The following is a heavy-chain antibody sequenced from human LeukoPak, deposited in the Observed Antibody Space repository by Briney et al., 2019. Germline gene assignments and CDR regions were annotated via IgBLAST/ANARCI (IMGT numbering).Heavy chain of an antibody. CDR3: ARSRSPKEDYYGMDV. J-gene: IGHJ6*04. CDR2: IWYDGSNK. V-gene: IGHV3-33*01. D-gene: IGHD1-26*01. Sequence: GRSLRLSCAASGFTFSSYGMHWVRQAPGKGLEWVAVIWYDGSNKYYADSVKGRFTISRDNSKNTLYLQMNSLRAEDTAVYYRARSRSPKEDYYGMDVWGKGTTVTVSS. CDR1: GFTFSSYG.